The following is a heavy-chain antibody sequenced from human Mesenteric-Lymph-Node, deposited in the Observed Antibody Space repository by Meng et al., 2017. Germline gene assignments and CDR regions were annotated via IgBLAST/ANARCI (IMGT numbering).Heavy chain of an antibody. V-gene: IGHV3-21*01. J-gene: IGHJ4*02. CDR3: ARPRAGTGRCFDS. D-gene: IGHD2-8*02. Sequence: GGSLRLSCAASGFIFSDHYMSWVRQAPGKGLGWVSSISSTSRSISYADPVKGRFTISRDNANDSLYVQMNSLRAEDTAMYSCARPRAGTGRCFDSWGQGTLVTVSS. CDR1: GFIFSDHY. CDR2: ISSTSRSI.